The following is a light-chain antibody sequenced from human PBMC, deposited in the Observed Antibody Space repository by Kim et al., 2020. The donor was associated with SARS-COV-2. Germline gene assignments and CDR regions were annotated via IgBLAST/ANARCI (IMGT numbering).Light chain of an antibody. CDR3: QQCGSAPHT. V-gene: IGKV3-20*01. Sequence: EIVLTQSPGTLSLSPGERATLSCRASQSVSSSYLAWYQQKPGQPPRLLIYGASSRATGIPDRFSGSGSGTDFTLTISRLEPEDFAVYYCQQCGSAPHTFGGRTKM. J-gene: IGKJ4*01. CDR2: GAS. CDR1: QSVSSSY.